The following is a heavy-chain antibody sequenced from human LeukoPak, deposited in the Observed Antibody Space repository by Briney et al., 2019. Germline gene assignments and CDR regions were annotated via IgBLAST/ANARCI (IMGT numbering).Heavy chain of an antibody. D-gene: IGHD3-22*01. CDR3: ARDAYDTSAYYYFDY. V-gene: IGHV3-48*02. J-gene: IGHJ4*02. Sequence: PGGSLRLSCAASGFTFSSCGMNWVRQAPGKGLEWVSYITGSSSTIYYADSVKGRFTISRDNAKNSLYLQMNSLRDEDTAVYYCARDAYDTSAYYYFDYWGQGTLVTVSS. CDR1: GFTFSSCG. CDR2: ITGSSSTI.